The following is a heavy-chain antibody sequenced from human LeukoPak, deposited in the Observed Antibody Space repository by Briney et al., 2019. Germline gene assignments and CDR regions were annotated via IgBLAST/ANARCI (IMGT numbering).Heavy chain of an antibody. V-gene: IGHV3-30-3*01. CDR3: ARCPSSSWYFDYYVMDV. D-gene: IGHD6-13*01. CDR1: GFTFSSYA. J-gene: IGHJ6*02. CDR2: ISYDGSNK. Sequence: GGSLRLSCAASGFTFSSYARHWVRQAPGKGLEWVAVISYDGSNKYYADSVKGRFTISRDSSKNTLFLQMNSLRAEDTAVYYCARCPSSSWYFDYYVMDVWGQGTTVTVSS.